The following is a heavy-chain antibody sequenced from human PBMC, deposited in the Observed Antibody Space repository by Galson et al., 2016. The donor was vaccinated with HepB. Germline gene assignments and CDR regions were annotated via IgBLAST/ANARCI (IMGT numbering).Heavy chain of an antibody. CDR1: GYRFHTYW. V-gene: IGHV5-51*01. J-gene: IGHJ4*02. Sequence: QSGAEVKKPGESLKISCQVSGYRFHTYWIAWVRQMPGKGLEWMGMIFPNNAETRYSPSLQGQITISADKSLSIAYLHWSSVRASGSAMYYCARQTAEGSFDYWGQGTLVTVSS. CDR3: ARQTAEGSFDY. D-gene: IGHD2-21*02. CDR2: IFPNNAET.